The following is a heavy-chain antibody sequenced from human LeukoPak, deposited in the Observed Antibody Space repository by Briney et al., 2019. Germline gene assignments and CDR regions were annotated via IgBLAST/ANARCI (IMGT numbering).Heavy chain of an antibody. CDR1: GFTFSSLG. D-gene: IGHD3-16*01. Sequence: PGGSLRLSCAASGFTFSSLGMNWVRQVPGRGLEWVSSISTSSSHIYYADSVRGRFTISRDNAKNSLYLQMNSLRAEDTAVYYCASSRSGELVYYGMDVWGQGTTVTVSS. V-gene: IGHV3-21*01. CDR3: ASSRSGELVYYGMDV. CDR2: ISTSSSHI. J-gene: IGHJ6*02.